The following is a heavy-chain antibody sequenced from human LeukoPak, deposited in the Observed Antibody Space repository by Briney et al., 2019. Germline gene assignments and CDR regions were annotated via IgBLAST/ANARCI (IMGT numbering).Heavy chain of an antibody. D-gene: IGHD6-13*01. J-gene: IGHJ3*02. CDR2: IGGSGSGT. CDR3: AKPSLRYSSQYAFDI. Sequence: GGSLRLSCAASGFTFSNYGMSWVRQPPGKGLEWVSGIGGSGSGTYYVDSVKGRFTISRDNSKNTLYLQMNSLRTEDTAVYYCAKPSLRYSSQYAFDIWGQGTMVTVSS. V-gene: IGHV3-23*01. CDR1: GFTFSNYG.